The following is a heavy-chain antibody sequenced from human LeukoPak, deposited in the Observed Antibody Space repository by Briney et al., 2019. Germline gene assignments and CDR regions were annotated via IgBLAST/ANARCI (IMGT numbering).Heavy chain of an antibody. CDR2: ISGSGGST. Sequence: GFLRLSCAASGFTFTSFAMTWVRQAPGQGLEWVSAISGSGGSTYYADSVKGRFTISRDNSKNTLYLQMNSLRAEDTAVYYCASHARTVTTVFDYWGQGTLVTVSS. J-gene: IGHJ4*02. D-gene: IGHD4-17*01. V-gene: IGHV3-23*01. CDR1: GFTFTSFA. CDR3: ASHARTVTTVFDY.